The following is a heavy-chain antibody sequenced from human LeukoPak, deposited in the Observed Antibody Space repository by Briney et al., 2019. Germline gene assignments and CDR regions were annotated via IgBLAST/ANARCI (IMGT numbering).Heavy chain of an antibody. D-gene: IGHD7-27*01. V-gene: IGHV3-21*04. CDR2: ISSSSSYI. CDR1: GFTFSSYS. Sequence: GGSLRLSCAASGFTFSSYSMNWVRQAPGKGLEWVSSISSSSSYIYYADSVKGRFTISRDNSKNTLYLQMNSLRAEDTAVYYCAKGDWGPLDYWGQGTLVTVSS. J-gene: IGHJ4*02. CDR3: AKGDWGPLDY.